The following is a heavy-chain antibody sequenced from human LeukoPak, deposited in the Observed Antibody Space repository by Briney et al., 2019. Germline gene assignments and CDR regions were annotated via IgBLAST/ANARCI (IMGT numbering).Heavy chain of an antibody. J-gene: IGHJ4*02. D-gene: IGHD5-18*01. Sequence: PSETLSLTCTVSGGSISSYYWSWIRQPPGKGLEWIGYIYYSGSTNYNPSLKSRVTISVDTSKNQFSLKLSSVTAADTAVYYCARVGYSYGYPMGYYFDYWGQGTLVTVSS. CDR1: GGSISSYY. CDR3: ARVGYSYGYPMGYYFDY. CDR2: IYYSGST. V-gene: IGHV4-59*01.